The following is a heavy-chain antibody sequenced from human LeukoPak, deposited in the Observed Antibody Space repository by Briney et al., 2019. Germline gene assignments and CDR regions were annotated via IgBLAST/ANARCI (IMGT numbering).Heavy chain of an antibody. V-gene: IGHV3-23*01. D-gene: IGHD6-13*01. Sequence: GGSLRLSCAASGFTFSSYGMSWVRQAPGKGLEWVSAINTSGGSTYYADSVKGRFTISRDNSKNTLYLQMNSLRAEDTAVYYCARDRYSSSSFEYWGQGTLVTVSS. CDR2: INTSGGST. CDR3: ARDRYSSSSFEY. J-gene: IGHJ4*02. CDR1: GFTFSSYG.